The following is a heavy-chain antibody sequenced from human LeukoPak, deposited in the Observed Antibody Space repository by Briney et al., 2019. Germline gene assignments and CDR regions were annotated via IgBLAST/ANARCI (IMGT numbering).Heavy chain of an antibody. Sequence: GGSLRLSCAASGFTFSSYEMSWVRQAPGKGLEWVSVISGSGTTTDYADSVKGRFTISRDNSKNTLYLQMNSLRAEDTAVYYCAKGVRPVLAATYFDYWGQGTLVTVS. V-gene: IGHV3-23*01. J-gene: IGHJ4*02. CDR2: ISGSGTTT. D-gene: IGHD2-15*01. CDR1: GFTFSSYE. CDR3: AKGVRPVLAATYFDY.